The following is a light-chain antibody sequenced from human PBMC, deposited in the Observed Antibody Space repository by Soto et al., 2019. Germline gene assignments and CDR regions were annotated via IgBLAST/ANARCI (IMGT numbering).Light chain of an antibody. CDR2: GAS. CDR3: QQYGSSHQA. CDR1: QSVSSSY. J-gene: IGKJ3*01. Sequence: IVLSLSPGTLSLSPGERATLSCRASQSVSSSYLAWYQQKPGQAPRLLIYGASSRATGIPDRFSGSGSGTDFTLTISRLEPEDFAVYYCQQYGSSHQAFGPGTKVDIK. V-gene: IGKV3-20*01.